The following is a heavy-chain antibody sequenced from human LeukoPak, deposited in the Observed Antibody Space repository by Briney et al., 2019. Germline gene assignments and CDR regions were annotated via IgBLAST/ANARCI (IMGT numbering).Heavy chain of an antibody. J-gene: IGHJ3*02. D-gene: IGHD6-19*01. CDR2: IYYSEST. V-gene: IGHV4-30-4*01. Sequence: PSQTLSLTCTVSGGSISSGDYYWSWIRQPPGKGLEWIGYIYYSESTYYNPSLKSRVSISADTSKNQFSLKLSSVTAADTAVYYCARELPVAGRGAFDIWGQGTMVTVSS. CDR1: GGSISSGDYY. CDR3: ARELPVAGRGAFDI.